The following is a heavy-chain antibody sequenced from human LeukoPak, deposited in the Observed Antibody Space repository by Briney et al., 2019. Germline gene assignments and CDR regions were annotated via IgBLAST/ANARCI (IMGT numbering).Heavy chain of an antibody. CDR1: GFTLITYT. J-gene: IGHJ4*02. D-gene: IGHD4-17*01. Sequence: KPGASLRLSCAASGFTLITYTLNWVRQAPGKGLQCVSSISSSSTYIYYAESVQGRFTVSRDNAKYSLYLKMNSLILEDTAMYFCVRRAVLHGDYAAGDFWGEGTLVTVSS. V-gene: IGHV3-21*06. CDR3: VRRAVLHGDYAAGDF. CDR2: ISSSSTYI.